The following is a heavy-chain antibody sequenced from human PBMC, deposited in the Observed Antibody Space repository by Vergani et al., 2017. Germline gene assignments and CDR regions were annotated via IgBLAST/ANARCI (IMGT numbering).Heavy chain of an antibody. V-gene: IGHV4-39*07. CDR3: ARGSSTYYYGSGSYRPHNWFDP. CDR2: INYSGST. J-gene: IGHJ5*02. Sequence: QVQLQESGPGLVKPSETLSLTCTVSNDSVSNTFYYWGWIRQTPGKGLEWIGSINYSGSTYYNPSLKSRVTISVDTSKNQFSLKLSSVTAADTAVYYCARGSSTYYYGSGSYRPHNWFDPWGQGTLVTVSS. D-gene: IGHD3-10*01. CDR1: NDSVSNTFYY.